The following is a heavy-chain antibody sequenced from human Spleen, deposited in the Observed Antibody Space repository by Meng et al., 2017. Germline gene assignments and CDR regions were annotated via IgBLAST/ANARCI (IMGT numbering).Heavy chain of an antibody. V-gene: IGHV1-2*06. CDR3: ASTFPEGGYYFDY. J-gene: IGHJ4*02. CDR2: INPNSGGT. CDR1: GYSFTGYY. D-gene: IGHD1-14*01. Sequence: QVQLVQSGAEVKKPGASVKVSCKASGYSFTGYYMHWVRQAPGQGLEWMGRINPNSGGTNYAQKFQGRVAMTRDTSISTAYMELSRLRSDDTAVYYCASTFPEGGYYFDYWGQGTLVTVSS.